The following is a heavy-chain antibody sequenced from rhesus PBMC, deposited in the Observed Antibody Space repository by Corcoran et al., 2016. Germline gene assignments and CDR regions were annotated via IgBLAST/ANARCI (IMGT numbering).Heavy chain of an antibody. CDR3: ARDIAAAGTGFDY. CDR2: IYGRSGST. CDR1: GGSISSSNW. J-gene: IGHJ4*01. D-gene: IGHD6-25*01. Sequence: QVQLQESGPAVVKPSENLSLTRAVSGGSISSSNWWSWIRQSPGKGVEWIGCIYGRSGSTEYKPSLQSRVTISKDASQNQFSLKLSSVTASDTAVYYCARDIAAAGTGFDYWGQGVLVTVSS. V-gene: IGHV4-93*01.